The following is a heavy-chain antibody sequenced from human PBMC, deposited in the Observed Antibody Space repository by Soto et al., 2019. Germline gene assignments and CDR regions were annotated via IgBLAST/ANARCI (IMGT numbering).Heavy chain of an antibody. CDR1: GGSFSGYY. D-gene: IGHD2-15*01. CDR2: INHSGST. Sequence: SETLSLTCAVYGGSFSGYYWSWIRQPPGKGLEWIGEINHSGSTNYNPSLKSRVAISVDTSKNQFSLKLSSVTAADTAVYYCARALVGRFDTWAQGTMVTVSS. J-gene: IGHJ5*02. CDR3: ARALVGRFDT. V-gene: IGHV4-34*01.